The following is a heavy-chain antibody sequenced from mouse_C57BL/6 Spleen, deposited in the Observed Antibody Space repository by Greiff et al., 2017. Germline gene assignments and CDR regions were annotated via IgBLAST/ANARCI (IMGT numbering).Heavy chain of an antibody. J-gene: IGHJ1*03. V-gene: IGHV1-61*01. CDR2: IYPSDSET. CDR1: GYTFTSYW. CDR3: ARSTSNYAYFDV. D-gene: IGHD2-5*01. Sequence: QVQLQQPGAELVRPGSSVKLSCKASGYTFTSYWMDWVKQRPGQGLEWIGNIYPSDSETHYNQKFKDKATLTVDKSSSTAYMQLSSLTSEDSAVYYCARSTSNYAYFDVWGTGTTVTVSS.